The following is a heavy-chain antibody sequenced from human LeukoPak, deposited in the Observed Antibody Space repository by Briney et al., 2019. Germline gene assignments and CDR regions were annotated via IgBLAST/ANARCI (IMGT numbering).Heavy chain of an antibody. J-gene: IGHJ4*02. CDR2: TNGDGSDT. V-gene: IGHV3-74*01. D-gene: IGHD5-18*01. CDR1: GFTLTNSW. CDR3: VRDGEYSHGIDFDY. Sequence: GGSLRLSCAASGFTLTNSWMHWVRQPPGKGLVWVSRTNGDGSDTSYADSVKGRFTISRDSATTTLYLQMNSLRAEDTAIYYCVRDGEYSHGIDFDYWGQGTLVTVSP.